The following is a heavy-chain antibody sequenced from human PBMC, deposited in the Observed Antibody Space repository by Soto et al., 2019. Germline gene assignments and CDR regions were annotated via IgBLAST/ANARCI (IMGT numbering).Heavy chain of an antibody. V-gene: IGHV4-30-2*01. J-gene: IGHJ6*02. D-gene: IGHD2-8*01. CDR1: GGYISGGYYS. Sequence: TLSLTCAVSGGYISGGYYSWSWIRQPPGKGLEWIGFIYNSGSTYYNSSLKSRVTISRDNSKNTLYLQMNSLRAEDTAVYYCAKGILYARRPAPYGMDVWGQGTTVTVSS. CDR3: AKGILYARRPAPYGMDV. CDR2: IYNSGST.